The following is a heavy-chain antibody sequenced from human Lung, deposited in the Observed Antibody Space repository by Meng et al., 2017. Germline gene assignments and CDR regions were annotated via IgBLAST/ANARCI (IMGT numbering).Heavy chain of an antibody. Sequence: VQLKQWGEGLLKPSKTRYLPFVVSGGSFSDYYWSWIRQPPGKGLEWIGEINHSGSTNYNPSLESRATISVDTSQNNLSLKLSSVTAADSAVYYCARGPTTMAHDFDYWGQGTLVTVSS. J-gene: IGHJ4*02. CDR3: ARGPTTMAHDFDY. CDR2: INHSGST. V-gene: IGHV4-34*01. D-gene: IGHD4-11*01. CDR1: GGSFSDYY.